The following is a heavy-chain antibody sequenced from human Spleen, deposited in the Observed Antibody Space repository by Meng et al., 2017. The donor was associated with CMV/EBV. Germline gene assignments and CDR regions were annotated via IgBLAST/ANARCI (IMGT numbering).Heavy chain of an antibody. CDR2: THYRGTT. CDR3: AKDRLEYSSTFYYYFGMDL. Sequence: STSSFWGWIRQPPGKGPEWIGSTHYRGTTYYNPSLKSRVAISLDTSKNQFSLKLSSVTAADTAVYFCAKDRLEYSSTFYYYFGMDLWGLGTTVTVSS. V-gene: IGHV4-39*07. J-gene: IGHJ6*02. D-gene: IGHD2-2*01. CDR1: STSSF.